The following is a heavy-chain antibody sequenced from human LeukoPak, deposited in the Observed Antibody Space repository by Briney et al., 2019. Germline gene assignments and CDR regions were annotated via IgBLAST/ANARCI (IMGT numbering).Heavy chain of an antibody. CDR3: VGPDSQFDC. V-gene: IGHV3-23*01. CDR2: ISGSGGNT. J-gene: IGHJ4*02. Sequence: GGSLRLSCAASGFTFFNYAMSWVRQSPGKGLEWVSIISGSGGNTNYANSVKGRFTISRDNSNNTLYLQMNNLRAEDTAVYYCVGPDSQFDCWGQGTLVTVSS. D-gene: IGHD3-10*01. CDR1: GFTFFNYA.